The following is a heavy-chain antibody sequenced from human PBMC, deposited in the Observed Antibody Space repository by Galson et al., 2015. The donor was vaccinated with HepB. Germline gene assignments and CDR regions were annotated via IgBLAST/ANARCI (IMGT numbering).Heavy chain of an antibody. D-gene: IGHD5-24*01. J-gene: IGHJ4*02. CDR2: ISSSSSYI. Sequence: SLRLSCAASGFTFSSYSMNWVRQAPGKGLEWVSSISSSSSYIYYADSVKGRFTISRDNAKNSLYLQMNSLRAEDTAVYYCARVEQTTLVEMATIRGGVDYWGQGTLVTVSS. V-gene: IGHV3-21*01. CDR1: GFTFSSYS. CDR3: ARVEQTTLVEMATIRGGVDY.